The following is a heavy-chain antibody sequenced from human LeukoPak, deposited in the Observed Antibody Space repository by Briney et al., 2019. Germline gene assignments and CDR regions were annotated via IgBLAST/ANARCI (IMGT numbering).Heavy chain of an antibody. CDR2: ISGNGADT. Sequence: GSLRLSCAASGFTFSSYAMSWVRQAPGKGLEWVSDISGNGADTKYADSVKGRFTSSRDNSKKTLYLQMNSLRAEDTALYFCARDRRMRVRGYGISGTTGLAYWGQGTLVTVSS. CDR3: ARDRRMRVRGYGISGTTGLAY. D-gene: IGHD1/OR15-1a*01. J-gene: IGHJ4*02. CDR1: GFTFSSYA. V-gene: IGHV3-23*01.